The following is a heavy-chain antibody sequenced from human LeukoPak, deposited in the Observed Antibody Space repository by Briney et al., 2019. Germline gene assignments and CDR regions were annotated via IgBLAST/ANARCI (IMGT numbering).Heavy chain of an antibody. V-gene: IGHV3-21*01. CDR1: GFTFRSYS. Sequence: PGGSLRLSCAASGFTFRSYSMNWVRQAPGKGLEWVSSISSSSSYIYYADSVKGRFTISRDNAKNSLYLQMNSLRAEDTAVYYCAGARDAFDIWGQGTRVTVSS. CDR3: AGARDAFDI. CDR2: ISSSSSYI. J-gene: IGHJ3*02.